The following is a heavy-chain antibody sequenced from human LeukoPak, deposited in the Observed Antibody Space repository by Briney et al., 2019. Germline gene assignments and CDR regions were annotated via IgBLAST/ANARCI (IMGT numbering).Heavy chain of an antibody. D-gene: IGHD6-13*01. CDR1: GGSISSGSYY. CDR2: IYTSGST. CDR3: ARSAAAGAFYYYGMDV. V-gene: IGHV4-61*02. J-gene: IGHJ6*02. Sequence: SETLSLTCTVSGGSISSGSYYWSWIRQPAGKGLEWIGRIYTSGSTNYNPSLKSRVTISVDTSKNQFSLKLSSVTAADTAVYYCARSAAAGAFYYYGMDVWGQGTTVTVSS.